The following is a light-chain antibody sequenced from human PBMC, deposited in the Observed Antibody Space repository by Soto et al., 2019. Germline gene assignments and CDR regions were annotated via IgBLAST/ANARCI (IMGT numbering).Light chain of an antibody. CDR2: GAS. Sequence: IVITHSPATLSVSPWERATLSFGASQSVSSNLAWYQQKPGQAPRLLIYGASTRATGIPARFSGSGSGTEFTLTISSLQSEDSATYYCLQDINYPWTFGQGTKVDI. J-gene: IGKJ1*01. CDR1: QSVSSN. V-gene: IGKV3-15*01. CDR3: LQDINYPWT.